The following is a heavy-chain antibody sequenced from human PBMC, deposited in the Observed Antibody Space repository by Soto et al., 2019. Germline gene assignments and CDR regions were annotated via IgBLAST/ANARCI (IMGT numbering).Heavy chain of an antibody. D-gene: IGHD3-9*01. J-gene: IGHJ5*02. V-gene: IGHV3-64D*06. CDR3: VKVSTFYDILTGYYSTNFFDP. CDR1: GFTFSEYS. CDR2: ISSDGDIT. Sequence: QPGGSLRLSCSASGFTFSEYSMHWVRQAPGKGLQYVSTISSDGDITYYADSVKGRFTISRDNSKNTLYLQMNSLRPEDTTVYYCVKVSTFYDILTGYYSTNFFDPWGQGTLVTV.